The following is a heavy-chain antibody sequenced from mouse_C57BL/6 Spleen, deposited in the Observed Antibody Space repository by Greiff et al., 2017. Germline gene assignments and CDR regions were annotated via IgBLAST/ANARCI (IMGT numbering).Heavy chain of an antibody. J-gene: IGHJ4*01. CDR2: INPNNGGT. Sequence: EVQLQQSGPELVKPGASVKMSCKASGYTFTDYNMHWVKQSHGKSLEWIGYINPNNGGTSYNQKFKGKATLTVNKSSSTAYMGLRSLTSEDSAVDYCARQLRLRYYAMDYWGQGTSVTVSS. V-gene: IGHV1-22*01. CDR1: GYTFTDYN. D-gene: IGHD3-2*02. CDR3: ARQLRLRYYAMDY.